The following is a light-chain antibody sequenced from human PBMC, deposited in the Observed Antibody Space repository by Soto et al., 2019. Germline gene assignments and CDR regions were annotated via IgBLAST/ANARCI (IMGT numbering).Light chain of an antibody. Sequence: QSALTQPASVSGSPGQSITISCTGTSSDVGSYNLVSWYQQHPGKAPKLMIYEGNQRPSGVSNRFSGSKSANTASLTISGLQTEDEADYYCCSYAGTHTFVFGTGTKLTVL. CDR2: EGN. CDR1: SSDVGSYNL. CDR3: CSYAGTHTFV. J-gene: IGLJ1*01. V-gene: IGLV2-23*01.